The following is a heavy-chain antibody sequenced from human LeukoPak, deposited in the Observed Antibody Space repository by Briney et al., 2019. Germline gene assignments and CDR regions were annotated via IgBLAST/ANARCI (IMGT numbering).Heavy chain of an antibody. CDR1: GGSISSSSYC. CDR2: IYYSGST. CDR3: ARDKVLLGYCSSTSCYGGYYMDV. D-gene: IGHD2-2*01. Sequence: SETLSLTCTVSGGSISSSSYCCGWVRQPPGKGLEWVGCIYYSGSTYTNPSLKSRVTISVDTPKNQFSLKLSSVTAADTAVYYCARDKVLLGYCSSTSCYGGYYMDVWGKGTTVTISS. J-gene: IGHJ6*03. V-gene: IGHV4-39*07.